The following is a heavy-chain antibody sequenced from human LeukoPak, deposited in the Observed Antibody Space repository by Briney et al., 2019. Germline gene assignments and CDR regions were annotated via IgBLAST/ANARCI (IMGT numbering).Heavy chain of an antibody. CDR3: ARPGTAAAGTGWFDP. D-gene: IGHD6-13*01. Sequence: GGSLRLPCAASGFTFSSYSMNWVRQAPGKGLEWVSSISSSSSYIYYADSVKGRFTISRDNAKNSLYLQMNSLRAEDTAVYYCARPGTAAAGTGWFDPWGQGTLVTVSS. CDR1: GFTFSSYS. CDR2: ISSSSSYI. J-gene: IGHJ5*02. V-gene: IGHV3-21*01.